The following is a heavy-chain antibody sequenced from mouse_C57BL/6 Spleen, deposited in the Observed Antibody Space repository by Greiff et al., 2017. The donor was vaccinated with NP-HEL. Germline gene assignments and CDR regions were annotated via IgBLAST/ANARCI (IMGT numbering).Heavy chain of an antibody. V-gene: IGHV1-50*01. D-gene: IGHD4-1*01. J-gene: IGHJ2*01. Sequence: VQLQQPGAELVKPGASVKLSCKASGYTFTSYWMQWVKQRPGQGLEWIGEIDPPDSYTNYNQKFKGKATLTVDTSSSTAYMQLSSLTSEDSAVYYCSRSNWSYYFDYWGQGTTLTVSS. CDR2: IDPPDSYT. CDR1: GYTFTSYW. CDR3: SRSNWSYYFDY.